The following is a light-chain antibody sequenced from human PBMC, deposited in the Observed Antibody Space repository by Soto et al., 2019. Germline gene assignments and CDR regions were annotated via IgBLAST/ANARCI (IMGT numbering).Light chain of an antibody. CDR2: EVT. Sequence: QSALTQPASVSGSPGQSITISCTGTSSDVGNYNLVSWYQHHPGTAPKLMVYEVTKRPSGVSSRFSGSKSGNTASLTISGLLAEDEADYYRCSAAKRPSGVVFGGGTKLTVL. CDR1: SSDVGNYNL. CDR3: CSAAKRPSGVV. J-gene: IGLJ2*01. V-gene: IGLV2-23*02.